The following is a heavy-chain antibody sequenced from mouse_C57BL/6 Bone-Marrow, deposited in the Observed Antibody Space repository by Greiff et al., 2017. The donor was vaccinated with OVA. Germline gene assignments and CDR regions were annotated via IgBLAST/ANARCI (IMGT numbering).Heavy chain of an antibody. Sequence: DVMLVESGGGLVQPGGSMKLSCVASGFTFSNYWMNWVRQSPEKGLEWVAQIRLKSDNYATHSAESVKGRFTISRDDSKSSVYLQMNNLRAEDTGIYYCPRLGYAMDYWGQGTSVTVAS. CDR3: PRLGYAMDY. V-gene: IGHV6-3*01. D-gene: IGHD4-1*01. J-gene: IGHJ4*01. CDR1: GFTFSNYW. CDR2: IRLKSDNYAT.